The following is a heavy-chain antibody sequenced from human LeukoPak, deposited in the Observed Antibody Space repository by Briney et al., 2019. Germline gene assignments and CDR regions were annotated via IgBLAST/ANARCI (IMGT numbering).Heavy chain of an antibody. J-gene: IGHJ6*02. V-gene: IGHV4-59*01. CDR2: IYYSGST. D-gene: IGHD2-15*01. CDR1: GGSFSGYY. Sequence: KSSETLYLTCAVYGGSFSGYYWSWIRQPPGKGLEWIGYIYYSGSTNYNPSLKSRVTISVDTSKNQFSLKLSSVTAADTAVYYCARAGTPHYSYYYYYGMDVWGQGTTVTVSS. CDR3: ARAGTPHYSYYYYYGMDV.